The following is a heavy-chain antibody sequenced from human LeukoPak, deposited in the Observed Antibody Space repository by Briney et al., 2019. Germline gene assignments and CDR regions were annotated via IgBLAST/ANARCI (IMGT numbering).Heavy chain of an antibody. Sequence: SETLSLTCTVSGGSISSGGYYWSWIRQHPGKGLEWIGYIYYSGSTYYNPSLKSRVTISVDTSKNLFSLKLSSVTAADTAVYYCARYGSGSYGEPNWFDPWGQGTLVTVSS. CDR2: IYYSGST. V-gene: IGHV4-31*03. D-gene: IGHD3-10*01. CDR1: GGSISSGGYY. CDR3: ARYGSGSYGEPNWFDP. J-gene: IGHJ5*02.